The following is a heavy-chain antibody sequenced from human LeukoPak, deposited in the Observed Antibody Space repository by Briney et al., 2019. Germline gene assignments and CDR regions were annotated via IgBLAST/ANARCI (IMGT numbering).Heavy chain of an antibody. Sequence: GASVKVSFKSSGYTFTIYGISWVRQAPGQGLEWMGWISAYNGNTNYAQKLQGRVTMTTDTSTSTAYMELRSLRSDDTAVYYCARDREAVAGTHMGYWGQGTLVTVSS. J-gene: IGHJ4*02. CDR3: ARDREAVAGTHMGY. D-gene: IGHD6-19*01. V-gene: IGHV1-18*01. CDR1: GYTFTIYG. CDR2: ISAYNGNT.